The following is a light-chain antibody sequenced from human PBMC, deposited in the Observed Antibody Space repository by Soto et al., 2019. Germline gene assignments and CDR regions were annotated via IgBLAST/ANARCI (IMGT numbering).Light chain of an antibody. CDR2: DVS. V-gene: IGLV2-14*01. CDR1: SSDVGGYNY. Sequence: QSALTQPASVSGSPGQSITISCTGTSSDVGGYNYVSWYQQHPGKAPKLMIYDVSHRPSGVSNRFSGSKSGNTASLTISGLQAEDEADYYCSSYTSSSTVVFGGGTKVTAL. CDR3: SSYTSSSTVV. J-gene: IGLJ2*01.